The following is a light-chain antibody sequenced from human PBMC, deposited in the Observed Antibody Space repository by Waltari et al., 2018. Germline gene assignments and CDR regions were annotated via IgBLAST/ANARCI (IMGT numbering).Light chain of an antibody. CDR1: QSISSY. CDR2: DAS. CDR3: QQRSKSFT. V-gene: IGKV3-11*01. J-gene: IGKJ3*01. Sequence: EIMLKQSPATLSLSPGDRATLSCRASQSISSYLAWYQQKPGQAPRLLIYDASTRATGIPARFSGSGSVTDFTLTISSLEPEDFAIYYCQQRSKSFTFGPGTKVDMK.